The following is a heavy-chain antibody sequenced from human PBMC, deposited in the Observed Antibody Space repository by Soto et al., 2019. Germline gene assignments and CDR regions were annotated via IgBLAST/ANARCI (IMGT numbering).Heavy chain of an antibody. CDR1: GFTFSSYA. Sequence: PGGSLRLSCAASGFTFSSYAMSWVRQAPGKGLEWVSAISGSGGSTYYADSVKGRFTISRDNSKNTLYLQMNSLGAEDTAVYYCAKDPLGIQLWPQYYFDYWGQGTLVTVSS. CDR3: AKDPLGIQLWPQYYFDY. J-gene: IGHJ4*02. V-gene: IGHV3-23*01. CDR2: ISGSGGST. D-gene: IGHD5-18*01.